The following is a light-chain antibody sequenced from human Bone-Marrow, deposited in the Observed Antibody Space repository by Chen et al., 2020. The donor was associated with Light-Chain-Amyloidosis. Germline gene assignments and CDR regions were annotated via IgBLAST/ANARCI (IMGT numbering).Light chain of an antibody. J-gene: IGLJ3*02. CDR3: QGWDRSSDRPV. V-gene: IGLV3-21*02. Sequence: SYVLTQPSSVSVAPGQTATIACGGNNTGSTSVHWYQQTPGQAPLLVVYDDSDRPSGIPERLAGSNAGKPATPTISRVEAGDDDDYYCQGWDRSSDRPVFGGGTKLTVL. CDR2: DDS. CDR1: NTGSTS.